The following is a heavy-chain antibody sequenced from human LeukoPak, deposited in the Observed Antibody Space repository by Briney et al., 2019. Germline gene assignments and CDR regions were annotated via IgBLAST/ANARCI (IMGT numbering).Heavy chain of an antibody. CDR1: RVSVSSGDYY. Sequence: TSSETLSLACTVSRVSVSSGDYYWTWIRQPPGKGLEWIGYISYSGSTNYNPSLKSRVTISIATSKNQISLKLSSVTAADTAVYYCAAWQNRLFDYWGQGTLVTVS. CDR3: AAWQNRLFDY. D-gene: IGHD2/OR15-2a*01. J-gene: IGHJ4*02. CDR2: ISYSGST. V-gene: IGHV4-61*08.